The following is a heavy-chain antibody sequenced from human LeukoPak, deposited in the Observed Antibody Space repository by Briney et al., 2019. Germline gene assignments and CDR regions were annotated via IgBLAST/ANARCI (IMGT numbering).Heavy chain of an antibody. CDR3: ARALDSSGVDAFDI. J-gene: IGHJ3*02. D-gene: IGHD3-22*01. V-gene: IGHV1-46*01. CDR1: GYTFTIYY. CDR2: VNPSTGST. Sequence: GASVKVSCKESGYTFTIYYMHWVRQAPGQGLEWMGIVNPSTGSTSYERKFQGRVTLTRDTSTSTIYMELRSLRSEDTAVYYCARALDSSGVDAFDIWGQGTMVTVSS.